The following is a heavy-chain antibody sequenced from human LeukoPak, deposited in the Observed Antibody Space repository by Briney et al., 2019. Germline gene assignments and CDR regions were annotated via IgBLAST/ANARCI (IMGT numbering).Heavy chain of an antibody. Sequence: SETLSLTCAVYGGSFSGYYWSWLRQPPGKGLEWIGEINHSGSTNYNPSLKSRVTISVDTSKNQFSLKLSSVTAADTAVYYCARAPPTEMATIGYFDYWGQGTLVTVSS. V-gene: IGHV4-34*01. D-gene: IGHD5-24*01. CDR2: INHSGST. J-gene: IGHJ4*02. CDR1: GGSFSGYY. CDR3: ARAPPTEMATIGYFDY.